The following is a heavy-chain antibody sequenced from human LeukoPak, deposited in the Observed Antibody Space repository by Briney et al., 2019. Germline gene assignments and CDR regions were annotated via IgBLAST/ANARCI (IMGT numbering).Heavy chain of an antibody. D-gene: IGHD1-26*01. J-gene: IGHJ6*03. CDR2: ISAYNGNT. Sequence: GASVKVSCKVSGYTLTELSMHWVRQAPGQGLEWMGWISAYNGNTNYAQKLQGRVTMTTDTSTSTAYMELRSLRSDDTAVYYCARTGGSYFRYYMDVWGKGTTVTVSS. V-gene: IGHV1-18*01. CDR1: GYTLTELS. CDR3: ARTGGSYFRYYMDV.